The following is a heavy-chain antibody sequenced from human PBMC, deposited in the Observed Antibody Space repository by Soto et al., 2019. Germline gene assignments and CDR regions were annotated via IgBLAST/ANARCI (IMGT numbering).Heavy chain of an antibody. CDR2: IDNSGTT. Sequence: TSETLSLTCSVSGDSISGGTYFWSWVRQAPGKGPEWIGYIDNSGTTLYTPSLKSRVSMSVDTSENQFSLQPTSVTAADTAIYYCARGGRYYYYWGHGTLVTVSS. V-gene: IGHV4-30-4*02. CDR3: ARGGRYYYY. J-gene: IGHJ4*01. D-gene: IGHD1-1*01. CDR1: GDSISGGTYF.